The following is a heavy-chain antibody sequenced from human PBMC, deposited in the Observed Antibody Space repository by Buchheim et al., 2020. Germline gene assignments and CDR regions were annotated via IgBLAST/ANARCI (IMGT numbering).Heavy chain of an antibody. D-gene: IGHD3-10*01. V-gene: IGHV3-30*18. J-gene: IGHJ4*02. CDR2: ISYDGSNK. CDR1: GFTFSSYG. CDR3: AKDWYYYGSGSYYNADY. Sequence: QVQLVESGGGVVQPGRSLRLSCAASGFTFSSYGMHWVRQAPGKGLEWVAVISYDGSNKYYADSVKGRFTISRDNSKNTLYLQMNSLRAEDTAVYYCAKDWYYYGSGSYYNADYWGQGTL.